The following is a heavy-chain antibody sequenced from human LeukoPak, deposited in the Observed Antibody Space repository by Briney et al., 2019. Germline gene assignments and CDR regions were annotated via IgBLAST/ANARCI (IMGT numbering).Heavy chain of an antibody. CDR1: GYTFTSYG. CDR2: ISDYNGNT. D-gene: IGHD2-2*01. J-gene: IGHJ4*02. CDR3: ARASSVVPAAEYYFDY. Sequence: ASVKVSCKASGYTFTSYGISWVRQAPGQGLEWMGWISDYNGNTNYAQKLQGRVTMTTDTSTSTAYMELRSLRSDDTAVYYCARASSVVPAAEYYFDYWGQGTLVTVSS. V-gene: IGHV1-18*01.